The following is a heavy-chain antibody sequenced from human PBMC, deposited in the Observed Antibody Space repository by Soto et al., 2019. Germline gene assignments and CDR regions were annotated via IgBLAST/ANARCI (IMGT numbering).Heavy chain of an antibody. CDR1: GFTFSSYG. Sequence: GGSLRLSCAASGFTFSSYGMHWVRQAPGKGLEWVAVIWYDGSNKYYADSVKGRFTISRDNSKNTLYLQMNSLRAEDTAVYYCARGEEQLVHLFDYWGQGTLVTVSS. J-gene: IGHJ4*02. CDR2: IWYDGSNK. D-gene: IGHD6-13*01. V-gene: IGHV3-33*01. CDR3: ARGEEQLVHLFDY.